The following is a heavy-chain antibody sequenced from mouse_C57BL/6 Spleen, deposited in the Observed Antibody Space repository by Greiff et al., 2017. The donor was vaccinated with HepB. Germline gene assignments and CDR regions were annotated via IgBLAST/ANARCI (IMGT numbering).Heavy chain of an antibody. J-gene: IGHJ2*01. CDR2: IHPNSGST. V-gene: IGHV1-64*01. Sequence: QVQLQQSGAELVKPGASVKLSCKASGYTFTSYWMHWVKQRPGQGLEWIGMIHPNSGSTNYNEKFKSKATLTVDKSSSTAYMQLSSLTSEDSAVYYCARHYGSSSYYFDYWGQGTTLTVSS. CDR3: ARHYGSSSYYFDY. D-gene: IGHD1-1*01. CDR1: GYTFTSYW.